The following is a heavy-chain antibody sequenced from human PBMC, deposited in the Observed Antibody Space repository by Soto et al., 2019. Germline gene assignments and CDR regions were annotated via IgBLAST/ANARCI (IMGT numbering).Heavy chain of an antibody. CDR1: GGSISSGDYY. D-gene: IGHD3-10*01. CDR2: IYYSGST. J-gene: IGHJ4*02. CDR3: ARGYGSGSYKSFDY. V-gene: IGHV4-30-4*02. Sequence: SETLSLTCTVSGGSISSGDYYWSWIRQPPGKGLEWIGYIYYSGSTYYNPSLKSRVTISVDTSKNQFSLKLSSVTAADTAVYYCARGYGSGSYKSFDYWGQGTLVTVSS.